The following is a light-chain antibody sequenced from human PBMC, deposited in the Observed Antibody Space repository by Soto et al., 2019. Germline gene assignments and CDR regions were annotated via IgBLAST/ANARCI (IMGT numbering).Light chain of an antibody. Sequence: QSALTQPASVSGSPGQSITISCTGTSSDVGGYNYVSWYQQHPGKAPKLMIYDVSNRPSGVSNRFSGSKSGNTASPANSGLQAEDEAEYYGSSYTSSSTLFGGGTQETVL. CDR2: DVS. CDR3: SSYTSSSTL. CDR1: SSDVGGYNY. J-gene: IGLJ2*01. V-gene: IGLV2-14*01.